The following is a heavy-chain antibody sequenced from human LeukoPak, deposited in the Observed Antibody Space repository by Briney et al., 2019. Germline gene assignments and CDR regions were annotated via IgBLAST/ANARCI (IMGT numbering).Heavy chain of an antibody. CDR3: AKVNSSSSGKYFDY. Sequence: GGSPRLSCVASGFTFDSYAMSWVRQAPGKGLEWVAFIRYDGSNKYYADSVKGRFTISRDNSKNTLYLQMNSLRAEDTAVYYCAKVNSSSSGKYFDYWGQGTLVTVSS. CDR2: IRYDGSNK. J-gene: IGHJ4*02. CDR1: GFTFDSYA. D-gene: IGHD6-6*01. V-gene: IGHV3-30*02.